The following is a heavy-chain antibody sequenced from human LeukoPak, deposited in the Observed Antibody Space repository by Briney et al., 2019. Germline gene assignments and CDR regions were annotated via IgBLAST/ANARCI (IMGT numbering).Heavy chain of an antibody. CDR3: ARDGNSDFDY. CDR2: IYSSGSI. CDR1: GGSISGYY. Sequence: PSETLSLTCTVSGGSISGYYWSWIRQPAGKGLEWIGRIYSSGSINYNPSLKSRVTMSVDMSKSQFSLKLSSATAADTAVYYCARDGNSDFDYWGQGTLVTVSS. V-gene: IGHV4-4*07. J-gene: IGHJ4*02. D-gene: IGHD4-23*01.